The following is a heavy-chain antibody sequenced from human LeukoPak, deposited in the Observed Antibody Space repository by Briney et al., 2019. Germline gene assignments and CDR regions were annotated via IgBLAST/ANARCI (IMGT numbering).Heavy chain of an antibody. D-gene: IGHD3-10*01. V-gene: IGHV4-30-4*07. J-gene: IGHJ5*02. CDR2: FYYSGST. Sequence: SETLSLTCAVSGGSISRGGYSWSWIRQPPGKGLEWIGYFYYSGSTYYHPSLKSRVTISVDTAKNQLSLKLSSVTAADTALYYCARESNYHGSGTGWFDPWGQGTLVTVSS. CDR1: GGSISRGGYS. CDR3: ARESNYHGSGTGWFDP.